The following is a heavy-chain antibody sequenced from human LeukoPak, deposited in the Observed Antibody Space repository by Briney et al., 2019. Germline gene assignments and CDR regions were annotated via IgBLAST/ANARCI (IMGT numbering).Heavy chain of an antibody. CDR1: SGSLGSYY. CDR2: IYTSGST. J-gene: IGHJ4*02. D-gene: IGHD6-6*01. CDR3: ARGYSSSSGKALDY. V-gene: IGHV4-4*07. Sequence: SETLSLTCTVSSGSLGSYYWNWLRQPAGKGLEWIGHIYTSGSTNYNSSLKSRVTMSVDTSKSQFSLKLNSVTAADTAFYYCARGYSSSSGKALDYWGQGTLVTVSS.